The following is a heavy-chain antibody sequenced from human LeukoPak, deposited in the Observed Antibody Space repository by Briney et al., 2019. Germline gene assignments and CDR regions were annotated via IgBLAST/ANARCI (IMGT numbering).Heavy chain of an antibody. D-gene: IGHD6-19*01. CDR3: ARDFRFIAVAGSFDY. CDR1: GGSISTSSYY. J-gene: IGHJ4*02. Sequence: NPSETLSLTCTVSGGSISTSSYYWGWIRQPPGKGLEWIGSIYSSGSTYYNPSLKSRVTISVDMSKNQFSLRLSSVTAADTAVYYCARDFRFIAVAGSFDYWGQGTLVTVPS. V-gene: IGHV4-39*07. CDR2: IYSSGST.